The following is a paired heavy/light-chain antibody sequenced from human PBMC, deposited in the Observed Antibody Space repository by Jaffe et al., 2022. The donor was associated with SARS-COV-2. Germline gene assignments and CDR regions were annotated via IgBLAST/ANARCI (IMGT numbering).Light chain of an antibody. CDR2: DVT. V-gene: IGLV2-14*01. CDR3: SSYTSSSTVV. Sequence: QSALTQPASVCGSPGQSITISCTGTSGDVGGYNYVSWYQQHPGKAPKFLIYDVTNRPSGVSNRFSGSKCGNTASLTISGLQAEDEADYYCSSYTSSSTVVFGTGTKVTVL. J-gene: IGLJ1*01. CDR1: SGDVGGYNY.
Heavy chain of an antibody. CDR3: ARLYIGVRPPDY. J-gene: IGHJ4*02. D-gene: IGHD3-10*02. V-gene: IGHV4-39*01. Sequence: QLQLQESGPGLVKPSETLSLTCTVSGGSVTSSTYYWGWIRQPPGKGLEWIGSIFYSGRTYYNPSLKSRVTISVDTSKSQVSLKLSSVTAADTAVYYCARLYIGVRPPDYWGQGTLVTVSS. CDR2: IFYSGRT. CDR1: GGSVTSSTYY.